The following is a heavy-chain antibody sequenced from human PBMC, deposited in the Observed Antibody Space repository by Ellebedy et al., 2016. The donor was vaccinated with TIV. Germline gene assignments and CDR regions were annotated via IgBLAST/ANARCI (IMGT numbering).Heavy chain of an antibody. CDR2: IKEDGSEK. J-gene: IGHJ6*02. D-gene: IGHD3-16*01. Sequence: GESLKISCAASGFTFSNYWMNWVRQAPGKGLEWVANIKEDGSEKYYVGSVKGRFTISRDNAKNSLYLQMNSLRGEDTAVYYCARDLPRGSRQYYYYFGMDVWGQGTTVTVSS. V-gene: IGHV3-7*01. CDR3: ARDLPRGSRQYYYYFGMDV. CDR1: GFTFSNYW.